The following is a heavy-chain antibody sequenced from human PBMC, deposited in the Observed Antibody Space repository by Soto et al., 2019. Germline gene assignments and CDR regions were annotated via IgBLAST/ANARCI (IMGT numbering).Heavy chain of an antibody. CDR3: ARHWLSPYYDGTDV. V-gene: IGHV4-39*01. CDR2: IYYSGST. J-gene: IGHJ6*02. D-gene: IGHD5-12*01. CDR1: GGSISSSGYY. Sequence: SETLSLTCTVSGGSISSSGYYWGWIRQPPGKGLEWIGSIYYSGSTYYSPSLKSRVTISVDTSKNQFSLKLSSVTAADTAVYSCARHWLSPYYDGTDVWGQGTTVNVSS.